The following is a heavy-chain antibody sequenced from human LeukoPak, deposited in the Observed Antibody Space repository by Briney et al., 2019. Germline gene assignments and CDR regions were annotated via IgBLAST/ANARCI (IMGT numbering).Heavy chain of an antibody. CDR1: GYTVSNCA. D-gene: IGHD1-1*01. J-gene: IGHJ4*02. CDR2: ISSSTSYI. V-gene: IGHV3-21*01. CDR3: ARGRPINEINTALNANDY. Sequence: GGSLMHPCAASGYTVSNCAMNWVRQAPGKGLEWVSSISSSTSYIYYADSVKGRFTISRANAKNSLYLQINSLRAEDTAVYFCARGRPINEINTALNANDYWAQATLVTVSS.